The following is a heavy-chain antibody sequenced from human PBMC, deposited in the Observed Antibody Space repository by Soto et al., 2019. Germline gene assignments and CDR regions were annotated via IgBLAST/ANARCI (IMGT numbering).Heavy chain of an antibody. Sequence: GESLKISCKGSGYSFTSYWLGWVRQMPGKGLAWMGIIYPGDSDTRYSPSFQGQVTISADTSISPAYLQWSSLKASDTAMYYCARQHVYNPDYWGQGTLVTVSS. J-gene: IGHJ4*02. CDR3: ARQHVYNPDY. D-gene: IGHD1-1*01. V-gene: IGHV5-51*01. CDR1: GYSFTSYW. CDR2: IYPGDSDT.